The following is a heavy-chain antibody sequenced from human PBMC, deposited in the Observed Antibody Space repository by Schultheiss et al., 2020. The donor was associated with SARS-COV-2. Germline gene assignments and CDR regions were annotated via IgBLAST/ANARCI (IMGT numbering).Heavy chain of an antibody. V-gene: IGHV3-23*01. CDR2: ISGSGGST. Sequence: GGSLRLSCAASGFTFSSYSMNWVRQAPGKGLEWVSAISGSGGSTYYADSVKGRFTISRDNSKNTLYLQMNSLRAEDTAVYYCARDGGGNLYYYYYGMDVWGQGTTVTVSS. CDR3: ARDGGGNLYYYYYGMDV. CDR1: GFTFSSYS. D-gene: IGHD4-23*01. J-gene: IGHJ6*02.